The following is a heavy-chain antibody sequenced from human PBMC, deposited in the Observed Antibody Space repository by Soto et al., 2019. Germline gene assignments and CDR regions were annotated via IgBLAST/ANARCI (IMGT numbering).Heavy chain of an antibody. D-gene: IGHD1-1*01. CDR2: IWSDGSNK. Sequence: QVQLVESGGGVVQPGRSLRLSCAASGFTFSSYGMHWVRQAPGKGLEWVAVIWSDGSNKYYADSVKGRFNISRDNSKNTLYLQMNSLRAEDTAVYYCARGSPRNTDFDYWGQGTLVTVSS. CDR3: ARGSPRNTDFDY. V-gene: IGHV3-33*01. CDR1: GFTFSSYG. J-gene: IGHJ4*02.